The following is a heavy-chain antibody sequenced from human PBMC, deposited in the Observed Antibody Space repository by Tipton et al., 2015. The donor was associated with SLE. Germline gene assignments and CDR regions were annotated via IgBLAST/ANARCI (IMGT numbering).Heavy chain of an antibody. CDR2: IYYSGST. J-gene: IGHJ4*02. D-gene: IGHD6-13*01. V-gene: IGHV4-31*03. CDR1: GGSISSGGYY. Sequence: TLSLTCTVSGGSISSGGYYWSWIRQHPGKGLEWIGYIYYSGSTYYNPSLKSRVTISVDTSKNQFSLKLSSVTAADTAVYYCARVSIAAADLGYWGQETRVTSSS. CDR3: ARVSIAAADLGY.